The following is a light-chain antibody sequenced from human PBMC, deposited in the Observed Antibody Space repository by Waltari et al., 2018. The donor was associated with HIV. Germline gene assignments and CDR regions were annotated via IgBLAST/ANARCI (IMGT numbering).Light chain of an antibody. CDR1: SSNIGAGYD. V-gene: IGLV1-40*01. CDR3: QSYDSSLSGSV. Sequence: QSVLTQPPSVSGAPGPRVTISCTGSSSNIGAGYDVHWYQQFPGTAPKLLIYGNSNRPSGVPDRFSGSKSGTSASLAITGLQAEDEVDYYCQSYDSSLSGSVFGGGTKLTVL. CDR2: GNS. J-gene: IGLJ3*02.